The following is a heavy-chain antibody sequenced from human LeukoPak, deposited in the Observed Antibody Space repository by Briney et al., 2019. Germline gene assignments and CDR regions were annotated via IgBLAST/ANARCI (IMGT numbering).Heavy chain of an antibody. V-gene: IGHV3-74*01. CDR3: ARAERYYYGSGSPDY. CDR1: GLTFSRSW. J-gene: IGHJ4*02. Sequence: GGSLRLSCAASGLTFSRSWMHWVRQAPGKGLVWVSRINSDGSSTNYADSVKGRFTISRDNAKNTLYLQMNSLRAEDTAVYYCARAERYYYGSGSPDYWGQGTLVTVSS. CDR2: INSDGSST. D-gene: IGHD3-10*01.